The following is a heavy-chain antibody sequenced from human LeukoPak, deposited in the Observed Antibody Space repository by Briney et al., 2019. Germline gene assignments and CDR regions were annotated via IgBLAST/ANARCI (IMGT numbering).Heavy chain of an antibody. Sequence: GGSLRLSCAASGFTFSTYIMNWVRQAPGKGLEWVAMIHPDGSGKSYVDSVRGRFTISRDNAKNSLFLQMNSLRVEDTAVYYCASQASARFDYWGQGTLVTVSS. CDR1: GFTFSTYI. CDR3: ASQASARFDY. CDR2: IHPDGSGK. D-gene: IGHD6-25*01. J-gene: IGHJ4*02. V-gene: IGHV3-7*01.